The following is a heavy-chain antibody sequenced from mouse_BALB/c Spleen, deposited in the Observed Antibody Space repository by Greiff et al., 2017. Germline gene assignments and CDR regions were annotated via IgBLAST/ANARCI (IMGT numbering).Heavy chain of an antibody. D-gene: IGHD1-1*01. CDR1: GFSLTSYG. Sequence: QVQLKESGPDLVAPSQSLSITCTVSGFSLTSYGVHWVRQPPGKGLEWLVVIWSDGSTTYNSALKSRLSISKDNSKSQVFLKMNSLQTDDTAMYYCARQNYGSSYVLAYWGQGTLVTVSA. V-gene: IGHV2-6-2*01. CDR2: IWSDGST. CDR3: ARQNYGSSYVLAY. J-gene: IGHJ3*01.